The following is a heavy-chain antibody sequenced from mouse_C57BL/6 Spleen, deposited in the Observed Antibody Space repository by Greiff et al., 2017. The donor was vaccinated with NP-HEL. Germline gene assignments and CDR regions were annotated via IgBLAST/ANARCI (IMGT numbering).Heavy chain of an antibody. CDR1: GYTFTDYN. CDR2: INPNNGGT. Sequence: EVKLMESGPELVKPGASVKMSCKASGYTFTDYNMHWVKQSHGKSLEWIGYINPNNGGTSYNQKFKGKATLTVNKSSSTAYMELRSLTSEDSAVYYCARSIYYDYDYFDYWGQGTTLTVSS. CDR3: ARSIYYDYDYFDY. D-gene: IGHD2-4*01. V-gene: IGHV1-22*01. J-gene: IGHJ2*01.